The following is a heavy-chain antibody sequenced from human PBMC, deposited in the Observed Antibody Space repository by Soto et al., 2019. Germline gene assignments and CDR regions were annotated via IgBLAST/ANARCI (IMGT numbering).Heavy chain of an antibody. CDR2: IHPSGDT. D-gene: IGHD6-19*01. CDR3: ATYLEVEAVAGPGALGFDP. Sequence: GASVKVSCKASGYKFTTYFIHWVRQAPGQGLEWMGMIHPSGDTGYAQKFQGRVTMTEDTSTDTAYMELSSLRSEDTAVYYCATYLEVEAVAGPGALGFDPWGQGTLVTVSS. CDR1: GYKFTTYF. V-gene: IGHV1-46*01. J-gene: IGHJ5*02.